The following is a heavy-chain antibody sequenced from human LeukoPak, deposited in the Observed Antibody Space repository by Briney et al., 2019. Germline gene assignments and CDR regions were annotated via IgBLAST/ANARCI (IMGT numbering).Heavy chain of an antibody. CDR3: AKAASYCSSTSCRLGWFDP. CDR2: ISWNSGSI. CDR1: GFTFDDYA. Sequence: GRSLRLSCAASGFTFDDYAMHWVRQAPGKGLEWVSGISWNSGSIGYADSVKGRFTISRDNAKNSLYLQMSSLRAEDTALYYCAKAASYCSSTSCRLGWFDPWGQGTLVTVSS. V-gene: IGHV3-9*01. D-gene: IGHD2-2*01. J-gene: IGHJ5*02.